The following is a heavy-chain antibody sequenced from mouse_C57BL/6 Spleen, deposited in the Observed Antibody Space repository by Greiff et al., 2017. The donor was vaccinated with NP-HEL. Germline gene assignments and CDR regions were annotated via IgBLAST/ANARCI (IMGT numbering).Heavy chain of an antibody. CDR3: TREDYSNAAWFAY. CDR2: IDPETGGT. D-gene: IGHD2-5*01. CDR1: GYTFTDYE. J-gene: IGHJ3*01. Sequence: VQLQQSGAELVRPGASVTLSCKASGYTFTDYEMHWVKQTPVHGLEWIGAIDPETGGTAYNQKFKGKAILTADKSSSTAYMELRSLTSEDSAVYYWTREDYSNAAWFAYWGQGTLVTVSA. V-gene: IGHV1-15*01.